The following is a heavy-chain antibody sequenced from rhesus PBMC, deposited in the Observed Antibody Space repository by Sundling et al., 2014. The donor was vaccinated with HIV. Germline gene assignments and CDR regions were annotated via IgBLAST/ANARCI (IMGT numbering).Heavy chain of an antibody. CDR3: SKGDIVLVN. CDR1: GFTFSRYV. V-gene: IGHV3-100*01. D-gene: IGHD2-2*01. Sequence: EVQLVESGGGLVKPGGSLRLSCVASGFTFSRYVMQWVRQAPGKGLEWVSAISESGGTTYYADSVKGRFTISRDNAKNSLFLQMNSLRAEDTAVYYCSKGDIVLVNWGQGVLVTVSS. J-gene: IGHJ4*01. CDR2: ISESGGTT.